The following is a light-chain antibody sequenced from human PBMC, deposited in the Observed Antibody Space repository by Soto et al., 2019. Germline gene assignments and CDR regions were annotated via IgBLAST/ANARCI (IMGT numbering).Light chain of an antibody. V-gene: IGKV1-5*03. CDR1: QNINSW. CDR2: EAS. J-gene: IGKJ1*01. Sequence: DIHMTQSPSTLSASVGDRVTITCRASQNINSWLAWYQQKPWKAPKLLIYEASSLEKGVPARFGGSGSGTEFTLTISSLQPDDFATYYCQQYNVYSWTFGQGTKVEIK. CDR3: QQYNVYSWT.